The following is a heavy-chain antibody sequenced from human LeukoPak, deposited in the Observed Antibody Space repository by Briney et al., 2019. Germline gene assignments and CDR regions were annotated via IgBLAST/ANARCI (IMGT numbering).Heavy chain of an antibody. CDR2: IHSGGKT. V-gene: IGHV3-53*01. CDR3: TRDLNSGGSC. CDR1: GFTVSSSY. Sequence: QTGGSLRLSCAASGFTVSSSYMSWVRQAPGKGLEWVSVIHSGGKTYYADSVKGRFSISRDNSKNTLYLQMNSLRAQDTAVYYCTRDLNSGGSCWGQGALVTVSS. J-gene: IGHJ4*02. D-gene: IGHD2-15*01.